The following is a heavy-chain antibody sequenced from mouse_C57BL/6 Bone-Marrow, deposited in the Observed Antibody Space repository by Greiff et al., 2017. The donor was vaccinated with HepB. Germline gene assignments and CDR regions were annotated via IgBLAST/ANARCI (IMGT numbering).Heavy chain of an antibody. CDR3: TRPGSSYRYFDV. D-gene: IGHD1-1*01. V-gene: IGHV1-15*01. CDR1: GYTFTDYE. CDR2: IDPETGGT. J-gene: IGHJ1*03. Sequence: QVQLKQSGAELVRPGASVTLSCKASGYTFTDYEMHWVKQTPVHGLEWIGAIDPETGGTAYNQKFKGKAILTADKSSSTAYMELRSLTSEDSAVYYCTRPGSSYRYFDVWGTGTTVTVSS.